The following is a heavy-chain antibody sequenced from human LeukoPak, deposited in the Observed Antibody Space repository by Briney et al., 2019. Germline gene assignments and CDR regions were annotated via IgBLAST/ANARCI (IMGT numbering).Heavy chain of an antibody. CDR1: GYTFTGYY. Sequence: EASVKVSCKASGYTFTGYYMHWVRQAPGQGLEWMGWINPNSGGTNYAQKFQGRVTMTRDTSISTAYMELSRLRSDDTAVYYCAREYMPDYYYYYMDVWGKGTTVTVSS. J-gene: IGHJ6*03. D-gene: IGHD2-2*01. V-gene: IGHV1-2*02. CDR2: INPNSGGT. CDR3: AREYMPDYYYYYMDV.